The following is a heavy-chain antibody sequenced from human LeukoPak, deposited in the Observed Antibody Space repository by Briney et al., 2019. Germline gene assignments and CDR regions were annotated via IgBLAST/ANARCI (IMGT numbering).Heavy chain of an antibody. D-gene: IGHD6-13*01. CDR1: GFTFSSYW. CDR3: AREDIAAGNWFDP. Sequence: GGSLRLSCAASGFTFSSYWMSWVRQAPGKGLEWVAVIWYDGSNKYYADSVKGRFTISRDNSKNTLYLQMNSLRAEDTAVYYCAREDIAAGNWFDPWGQGTLVTVSS. V-gene: IGHV3-33*08. CDR2: IWYDGSNK. J-gene: IGHJ5*02.